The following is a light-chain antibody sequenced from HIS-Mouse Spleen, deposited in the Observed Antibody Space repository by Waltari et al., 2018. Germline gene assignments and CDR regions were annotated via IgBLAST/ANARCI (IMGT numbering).Light chain of an antibody. CDR3: YSTDSSGNHRV. J-gene: IGLJ2*01. CDR2: EDS. V-gene: IGLV3-10*01. CDR1: ALPKKY. Sequence: SYELTQPPSVSVSPGQTARITWSGDALPKKYRNWYQQKSGQAPVLVIYEDSKRPSGIPERFSGSSSGTMATLTISGAQVEDEADYYCYSTDSSGNHRVFGGGTKLTVL.